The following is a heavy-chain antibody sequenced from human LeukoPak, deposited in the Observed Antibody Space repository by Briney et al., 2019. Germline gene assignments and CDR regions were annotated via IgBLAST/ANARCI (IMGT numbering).Heavy chain of an antibody. V-gene: IGHV3-9*01. CDR2: ISWNSGTV. D-gene: IGHD3-10*01. CDR1: GFTFNDYA. J-gene: IGHJ3*02. CDR3: AKDSYGGSGSYYLYSFDM. Sequence: PGGSLRLSCAASGFTFNDYAMRWVRQAPGKGLEWVAGISWNSGTVGYADSVKGRFTISRDNAKNSLFLQMSSLRVEDTALYYCAKDSYGGSGSYYLYSFDMWGQGTMVTVSS.